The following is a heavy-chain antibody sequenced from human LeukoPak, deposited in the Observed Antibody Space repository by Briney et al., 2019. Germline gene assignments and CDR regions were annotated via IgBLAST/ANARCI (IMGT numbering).Heavy chain of an antibody. Sequence: GGSLRLSCAASGFTFSNYAMSWVRQAPGKGLEWVSVISGSGGSTYYADPVKGRFTISRDNSKNTLYLQMNSLRVDDTAVYFCGGGGGTKYTEPPGEAGSPLTKKTPKNPFFLKKNSMRVDNAAVFFWEKRGGGHGDSVPQHGGRGPLVPVS. CDR1: GFTFSNYA. D-gene: IGHD2-15*01. V-gene: IGHV3-23*01. CDR2: ISGSGGST. J-gene: IGHJ1*01. CDR3: GGGGGTKYTEPPGEAGSPLTKKTPKNPFFLKKNSMRVDNAAVFFWEKRGGGHGDSVPQH.